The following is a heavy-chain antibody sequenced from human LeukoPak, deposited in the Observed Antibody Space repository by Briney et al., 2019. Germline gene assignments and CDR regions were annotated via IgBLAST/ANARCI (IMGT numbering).Heavy chain of an antibody. D-gene: IGHD1-26*01. CDR3: ARDTMAVGVTLYFDY. V-gene: IGHV3-11*01. Sequence: GGSLRLSCAASGFSFGNYYMSWLRQTPGKGLEWLSYISGGGSDIHYADSVKGRFTVSRDNAKNSLYLQMNSLGVEDTAIYYYARDTMAVGVTLYFDYWGQGILVTVTS. J-gene: IGHJ4*02. CDR1: GFSFGNYY. CDR2: ISGGGSDI.